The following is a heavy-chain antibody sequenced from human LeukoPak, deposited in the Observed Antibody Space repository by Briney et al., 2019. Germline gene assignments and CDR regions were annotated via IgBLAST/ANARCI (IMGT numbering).Heavy chain of an antibody. D-gene: IGHD6-6*01. Sequence: PSETLSLTCTVSGGSTSSRSYYWGWIRQAPGKGLEWIGNIYYTGSTYYNPSLKSRVTVSLDTSKSQFSLKLNSVTAADTAVYYCARLHTIEYSSSSQERYYYYYMDVWGKGTTVTVSS. V-gene: IGHV4-39*07. CDR1: GGSTSSRSYY. J-gene: IGHJ6*03. CDR3: ARLHTIEYSSSSQERYYYYYMDV. CDR2: IYYTGST.